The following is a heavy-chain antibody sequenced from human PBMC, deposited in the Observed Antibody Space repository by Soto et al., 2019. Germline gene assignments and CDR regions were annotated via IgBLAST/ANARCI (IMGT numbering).Heavy chain of an antibody. V-gene: IGHV1-69*02. CDR2: IIPILGIA. J-gene: IGHJ4*02. CDR3: ATPGGSYYGGFDY. D-gene: IGHD1-26*01. CDR1: GGTFSSYT. Sequence: SVKVSCKASGGTFSSYTISWVRQAPGQGLEWMGRIIPILGIANYAQKFQGRVTITADKSTSTAYMELSSLRSEDTAVYYCATPGGSYYGGFDYWGQGTLVTVPQ.